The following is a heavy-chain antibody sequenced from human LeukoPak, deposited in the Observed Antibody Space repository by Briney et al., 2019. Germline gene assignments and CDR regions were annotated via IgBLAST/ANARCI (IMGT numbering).Heavy chain of an antibody. CDR1: GGSFSGYY. CDR3: ARGNPGRLVQWLVRTNWYFDL. V-gene: IGHV4-34*01. J-gene: IGHJ2*01. Sequence: KPSGTLSLTCAVYGGSFSGYYWSWIRQPPGKGLEWIGEINHSGSTNYNPSLKSRVTISVDTSKNQFSLKLSSVTAADTAVYYCARGNPGRLVQWLVRTNWYFDLWGRGTLVTVSS. D-gene: IGHD6-19*01. CDR2: INHSGST.